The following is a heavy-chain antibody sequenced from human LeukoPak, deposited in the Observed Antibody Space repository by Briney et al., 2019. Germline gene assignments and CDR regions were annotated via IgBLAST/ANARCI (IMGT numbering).Heavy chain of an antibody. V-gene: IGHV1-46*01. CDR3: ARAAAGTIFVGDDAFAI. D-gene: IGHD6-13*01. CDR2: INPSGGST. J-gene: IGHJ3*02. CDR1: GYTFTSYY. Sequence: ASVKVSCKASGYTFTSYYMHWVRQAPGRGLEWMGIINPSGGSTSYAQKFQGRVTMTRDTSTSTVYMELSSLRSEDTAVYYCARAAAGTIFVGDDAFAIWGQGTMVTVSS.